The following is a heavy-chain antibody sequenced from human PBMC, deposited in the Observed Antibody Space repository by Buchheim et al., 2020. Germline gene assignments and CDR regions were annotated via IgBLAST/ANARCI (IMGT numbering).Heavy chain of an antibody. CDR2: ISYDGSNK. D-gene: IGHD2-21*02. Sequence: QVQLVESGGGVVQPGRSLRLSCAASGFTFSSYAMHWVRQAPGKGLEWVAVISYDGSNKYYADSVKGRFTISRDNSKNPLYLQMNSLRAEDTAVYYCARDLFQVVTYSSVYWGQGTL. CDR1: GFTFSSYA. V-gene: IGHV3-30-3*01. J-gene: IGHJ4*02. CDR3: ARDLFQVVTYSSVY.